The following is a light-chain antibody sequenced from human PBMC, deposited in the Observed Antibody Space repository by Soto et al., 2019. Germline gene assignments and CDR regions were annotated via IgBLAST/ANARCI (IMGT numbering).Light chain of an antibody. CDR1: QSTSAW. CDR3: QQYNSSPWT. V-gene: IGKV1-5*03. CDR2: QAS. Sequence: DIQMAQVPSLLSASVGDRVAITCRASQSTSAWVAWYQQKAGKXHKXXIYQASLLESGVPSRFSGSGSGTEGTLTISSLQPDDLATYDCQQYNSSPWTFGQGTKVEIK. J-gene: IGKJ1*01.